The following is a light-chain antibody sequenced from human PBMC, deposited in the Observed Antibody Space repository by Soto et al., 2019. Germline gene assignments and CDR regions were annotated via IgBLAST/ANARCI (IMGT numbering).Light chain of an antibody. CDR1: QSISSY. J-gene: IGKJ1*01. Sequence: DIQMTQSPSSLSASVGDRVTITCRASQSISSYLNWYQQKPGKAPKLLIYAASSLQSGGPSRLSGSSSGTEFTLLIISLQPEEFATYYCQQSYSTPPWTFGQGTKVEIK. V-gene: IGKV1-39*01. CDR3: QQSYSTPPWT. CDR2: AAS.